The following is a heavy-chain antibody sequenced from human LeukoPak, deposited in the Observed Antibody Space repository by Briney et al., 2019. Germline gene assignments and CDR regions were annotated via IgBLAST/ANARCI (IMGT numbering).Heavy chain of an antibody. CDR3: AGYHAYGVTTPPLGY. V-gene: IGHV4-59*08. J-gene: IGHJ4*02. CDR2: IYYRGST. Sequence: SETLSLTCTVSGGSISGYYWSWIRQPPGKGLEWIGYIYYRGSTNYNPSLMSRASISVDTSKNQFSLKLSSVTAADTAVYYCAGYHAYGVTTPPLGYWGQGTLVTVSS. CDR1: GGSISGYY. D-gene: IGHD4-17*01.